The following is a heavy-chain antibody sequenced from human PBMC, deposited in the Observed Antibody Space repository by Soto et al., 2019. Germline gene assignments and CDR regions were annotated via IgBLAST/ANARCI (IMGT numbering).Heavy chain of an antibody. D-gene: IGHD1-26*01. V-gene: IGHV4-34*01. J-gene: IGHJ5*02. CDR3: ARGRPRATALYNWFDP. CDR1: GVSFSGYY. Sequence: SETLSLTCAVYGVSFSGYYWSWIRQPPGKGLEWIGEINHSGSTNYNPSLKSRVTISVDTSKNQFSLKLSSVTAADTAVYYCARGRPRATALYNWFDPWGQGTLVTVSS. CDR2: INHSGST.